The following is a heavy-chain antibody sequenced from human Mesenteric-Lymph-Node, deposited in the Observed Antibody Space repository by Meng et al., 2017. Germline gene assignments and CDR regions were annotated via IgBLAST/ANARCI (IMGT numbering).Heavy chain of an antibody. CDR3: ARDSGEASFDY. J-gene: IGHJ4*02. Sequence: GESLKISCAASGFIFSNYWMFWVRQSPGKGLVWVSRIKGDGSNIAYADSVKGRFTISRDNAKNTLYLQLDSLRAEDTAVYYCARDSGEASFDYWGQGILVTVSS. V-gene: IGHV3-74*01. D-gene: IGHD3-10*01. CDR1: GFIFSNYW. CDR2: IKGDGSNI.